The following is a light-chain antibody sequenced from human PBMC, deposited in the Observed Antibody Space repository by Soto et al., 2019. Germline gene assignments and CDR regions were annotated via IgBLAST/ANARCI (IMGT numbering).Light chain of an antibody. Sequence: IKMTQSPSTLSASVGARVTITCRASKNINTWVAWYQQKPGKAPKLLIYDASSLESGVPSRVSGSGSGTECTLTISSLQPEDVATYYCQQLNSYPHTLGGGTKVDIK. CDR3: QQLNSYPHT. CDR2: DAS. CDR1: KNINTW. V-gene: IGKV1-5*01. J-gene: IGKJ4*01.